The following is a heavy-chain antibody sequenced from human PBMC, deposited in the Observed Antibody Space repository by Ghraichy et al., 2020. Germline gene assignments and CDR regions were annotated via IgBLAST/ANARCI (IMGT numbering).Heavy chain of an antibody. Sequence: SETLSLTCAVYGGSFSGYYWSWIRQPPGKGLEWIGEINHSGSTNYNPSLKSRVTISVDTSKNQFSLKLSSVTAADTAVYYCARLVKFLHGYSYGYYYYGMDVWGQGTTVTVSS. J-gene: IGHJ6*02. CDR2: INHSGST. CDR1: GGSFSGYY. V-gene: IGHV4-34*01. D-gene: IGHD5-18*01. CDR3: ARLVKFLHGYSYGYYYYGMDV.